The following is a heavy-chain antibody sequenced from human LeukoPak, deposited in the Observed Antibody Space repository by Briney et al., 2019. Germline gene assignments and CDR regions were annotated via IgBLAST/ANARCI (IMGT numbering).Heavy chain of an antibody. CDR3: ARDQTVAGTAAYYYYMDV. CDR1: GFTFSHYY. V-gene: IGHV3-11*01. J-gene: IGHJ6*03. Sequence: GGSLRLSCAASGFTFSHYYMSWIRQAPGKGLEWVSYISGTGSTISYADSVKGRFTISRDNAKNALYLQMNSLRAEDTAVYYCARDQTVAGTAAYYYYMDVWGTGTTVTVSS. CDR2: ISGTGSTI. D-gene: IGHD6-19*01.